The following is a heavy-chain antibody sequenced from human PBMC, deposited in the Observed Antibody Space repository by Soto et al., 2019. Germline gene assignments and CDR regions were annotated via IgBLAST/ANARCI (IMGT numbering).Heavy chain of an antibody. J-gene: IGHJ4*02. Sequence: QLQLQESGPGLVKPSETLSLTCTVSGGSISSSNYYWGWIRQPPGKGLEWIGSIYYSGRTYHNPTLKSRVSISKATSKNQFSLRLSSVTAADTAVYYCAVGSSGFYYLYWGQGIQVTVSS. D-gene: IGHD1-26*01. V-gene: IGHV4-39*01. CDR3: AVGSSGFYYLY. CDR2: IYYSGRT. CDR1: GGSISSSNYY.